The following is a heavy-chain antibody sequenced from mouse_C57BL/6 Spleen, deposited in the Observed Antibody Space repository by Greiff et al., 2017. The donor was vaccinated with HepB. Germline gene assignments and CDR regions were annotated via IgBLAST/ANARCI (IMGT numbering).Heavy chain of an antibody. V-gene: IGHV1-15*01. J-gene: IGHJ3*01. CDR1: GYTFTDYE. CDR2: IDPETGGT. CDR3: TRSLMTVPFAY. D-gene: IGHD6-2*01. Sequence: QVQLQQSGAELVRPGASVTLSCKASGYTFTDYEMHWVKQTPVHGLEWIGAIDPETGGTAYNQKFKGKAILTADKSSSTAYMELRSLTSEDSAVYYCTRSLMTVPFAYWGQGTLVTVSA.